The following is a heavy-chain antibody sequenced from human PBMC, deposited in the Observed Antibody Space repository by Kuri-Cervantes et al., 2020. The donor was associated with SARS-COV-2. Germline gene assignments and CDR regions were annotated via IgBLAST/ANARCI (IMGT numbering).Heavy chain of an antibody. Sequence: GESLKISCTASGFTFGDYAMNWVRQAPGKGLEWVANIKQDGSEKYYVDSVKGRFTISRDNAKNSLYLKMNSLRAEDTAVYYCAREQGKQQRGWAWGQGTLVTVSS. J-gene: IGHJ5*02. D-gene: IGHD6-13*01. CDR2: IKQDGSEK. CDR1: GFTFGDYA. CDR3: AREQGKQQRGWA. V-gene: IGHV3-7*01.